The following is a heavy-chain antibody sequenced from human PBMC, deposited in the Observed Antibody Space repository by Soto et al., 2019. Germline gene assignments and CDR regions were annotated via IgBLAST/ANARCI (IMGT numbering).Heavy chain of an antibody. Sequence: EVQLLESGGGLVQPGGSLRLSCAASGFTFSSYAMSWVRQAPGKGLEWVSAISGSGGSTYYADSVKVLFTISRDNSKNTIYLQMNSLIAEDTAVYYCAKDLLRYCSSTSCYEGFDYWGQGTLVTVSS. V-gene: IGHV3-23*01. D-gene: IGHD2-2*01. CDR3: AKDLLRYCSSTSCYEGFDY. CDR2: ISGSGGST. J-gene: IGHJ4*02. CDR1: GFTFSSYA.